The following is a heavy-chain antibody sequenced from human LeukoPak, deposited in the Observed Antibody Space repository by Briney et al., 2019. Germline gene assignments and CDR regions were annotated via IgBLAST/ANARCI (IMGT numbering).Heavy chain of an antibody. D-gene: IGHD5-24*01. CDR3: ARVESYYYGMDV. Sequence: ASVKVSCKASGYTFTSYAMHWVRQAPGQRLEWMGWINAGNGNTKYSQKFQGRVTITRDTSASTAYMELGSLRSEDTAVYYCARVESYYYGMDVWGKGTTVTVSS. V-gene: IGHV1-3*01. CDR1: GYTFTSYA. CDR2: INAGNGNT. J-gene: IGHJ6*04.